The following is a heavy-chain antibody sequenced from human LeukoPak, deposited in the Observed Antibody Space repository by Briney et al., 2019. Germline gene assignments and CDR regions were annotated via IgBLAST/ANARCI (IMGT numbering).Heavy chain of an antibody. Sequence: PSETLSLTCTVSGDSISTYYWSWIRQPPGKGLEWIGYIFYSGSTNYNPSLKSRVTMSIDTSKNQFSLTLRSVTAADTAVYYCARVRGDSDSGGYLRTYYFDYWGQGTLVTVSS. D-gene: IGHD3-22*01. V-gene: IGHV4-59*01. CDR3: ARVRGDSDSGGYLRTYYFDY. CDR2: IFYSGST. CDR1: GDSISTYY. J-gene: IGHJ4*02.